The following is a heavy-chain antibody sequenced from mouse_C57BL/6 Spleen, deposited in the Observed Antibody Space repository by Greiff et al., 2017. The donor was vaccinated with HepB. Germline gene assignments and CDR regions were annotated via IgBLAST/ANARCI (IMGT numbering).Heavy chain of an antibody. D-gene: IGHD1-1*01. CDR3: ARSRLVLPYGSSSYYFDY. V-gene: IGHV1-69*01. J-gene: IGHJ2*01. Sequence: QVQLQQPGAKLVMPGASVKLSCKASGYTFTSYWMHWVKQRPGQGLEWIGEIDPSDSYTNYNQKFKGKSTLTVDKSSSTAYMQLSSLTSEDSAVYYCARSRLVLPYGSSSYYFDYWGQGTTLTVSS. CDR2: IDPSDSYT. CDR1: GYTFTSYW.